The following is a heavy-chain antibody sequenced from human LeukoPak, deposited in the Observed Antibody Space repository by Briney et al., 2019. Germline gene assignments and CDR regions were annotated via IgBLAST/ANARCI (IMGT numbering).Heavy chain of an antibody. Sequence: SETLSLTCTVSGGSISSYYWSWIRQPPGKGLEWIGYIYYSGSTNYNPSLKSRVTISVDTSKNQFSLKVSSVTAADTAVYYCARGPLAAAGTLTYYFYGMDVWGRGTTVTVSS. CDR2: IYYSGST. J-gene: IGHJ6*02. CDR3: ARGPLAAAGTLTYYFYGMDV. CDR1: GGSISSYY. D-gene: IGHD6-13*01. V-gene: IGHV4-59*12.